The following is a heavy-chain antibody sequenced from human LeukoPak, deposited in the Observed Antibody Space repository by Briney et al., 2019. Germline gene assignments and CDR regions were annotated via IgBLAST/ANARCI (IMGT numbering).Heavy chain of an antibody. D-gene: IGHD5-12*01. CDR3: ASRGLHIVFDL. J-gene: IGHJ2*01. V-gene: IGHV4-38-2*01. CDR1: GYSISSGYY. Sequence: SETLSLTCAVSGYSISSGYYWGWIRQPPGKGLEWIGSIYHSGSTYYNPSLKSRVTISVDTSKNQFSLKLSSVTAEDTAVYYCASRGLHIVFDLWGRGTLVTVSS. CDR2: IYHSGST.